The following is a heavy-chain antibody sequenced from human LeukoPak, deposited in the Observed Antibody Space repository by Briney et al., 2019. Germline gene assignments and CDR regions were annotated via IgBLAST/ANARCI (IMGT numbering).Heavy chain of an antibody. D-gene: IGHD6-6*01. J-gene: IGHJ4*02. CDR1: EYTFTSYD. CDR3: ARGSWGEIAGRKSFEF. Sequence: ASVTVPCKASEYTFTSYDINWVRQATGQGLEWMGWMNPNSGNTGYAQKFQGRVTMTRVTSISTAYMELNNLTSEDTAVYYCARGSWGEIAGRKSFEFWGQGSLVTVSS. V-gene: IGHV1-8*01. CDR2: MNPNSGNT.